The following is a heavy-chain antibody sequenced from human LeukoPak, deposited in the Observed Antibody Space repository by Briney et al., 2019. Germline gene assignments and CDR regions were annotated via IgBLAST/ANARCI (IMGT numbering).Heavy chain of an antibody. CDR3: AKSTFEVATMVDY. D-gene: IGHD5-12*01. V-gene: IGHV3-23*01. CDR2: IRGSGGST. Sequence: GGSLRLSCAASGFSFSSHAMSWVRQAPGKGLKWVSGIRGSGGSTYYADSVQGRFTISRDNSKNTLYLQMNNLRAEDTALYYCAKSTFEVATMVDYWGQGSLVTVSS. J-gene: IGHJ4*02. CDR1: GFSFSSHA.